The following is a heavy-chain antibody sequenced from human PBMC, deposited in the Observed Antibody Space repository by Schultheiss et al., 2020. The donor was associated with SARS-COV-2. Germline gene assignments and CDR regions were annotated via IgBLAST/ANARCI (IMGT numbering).Heavy chain of an antibody. D-gene: IGHD5-12*01. Sequence: GESLKISCAASGFTVSSNYMSWVRQAPGKGLEWVAVIWYDGSNKYYADSVKGRFIISRDNSRNFLYQQMNSLRAEDTAVYYCAKDLYMDIVATPFDYWGQGTLVTVSS. J-gene: IGHJ4*02. V-gene: IGHV3-30*02. CDR3: AKDLYMDIVATPFDY. CDR2: IWYDGSNK. CDR1: GFTVSSNY.